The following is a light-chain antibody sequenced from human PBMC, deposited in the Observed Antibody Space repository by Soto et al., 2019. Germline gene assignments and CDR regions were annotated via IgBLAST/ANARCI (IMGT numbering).Light chain of an antibody. CDR1: SSNIENNY. CDR2: EDN. J-gene: IGLJ1*01. V-gene: IGLV1-51*02. Sequence: QSVLTQPPSVSAAPGQRATISCSGSSSNIENNYVSWYRQLPGTAPNLLIYEDNKRPSGIPDRFSGSKSGTSATLGITGLETGDEADYYCATWDSSLSGGVFGTGTKLTVL. CDR3: ATWDSSLSGGV.